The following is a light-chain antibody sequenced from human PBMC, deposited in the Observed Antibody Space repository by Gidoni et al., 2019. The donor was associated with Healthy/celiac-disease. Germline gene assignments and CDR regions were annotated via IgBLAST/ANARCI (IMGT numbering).Light chain of an antibody. CDR2: GAS. V-gene: IGKV3-20*01. CDR3: QQYGSTHPWT. CDR1: QSVSSSY. Sequence: IEFTQSPGPLSFSPGERATLSCRASQSVSSSYLAWYQQKPGQAPRLLISGASSRATGIPDRFSGSGSGTDFTLTISRLEPEDFAVYYCQQYGSTHPWTFGQGTKVEIK. J-gene: IGKJ1*01.